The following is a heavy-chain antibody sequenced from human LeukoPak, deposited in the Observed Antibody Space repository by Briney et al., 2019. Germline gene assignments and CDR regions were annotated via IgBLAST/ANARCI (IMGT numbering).Heavy chain of an antibody. CDR1: GGTFSSYA. Sequence: ASVKVSCKASGGTFSSYAISWVRQAPGQGLEWMGIINPSGGSTTYAQKFQGRATMTRDTSTNTVYMELSSLRSEDTAVYYCAADRGYDFWSGYYMGYWGQGTLVTVSS. CDR2: INPSGGST. D-gene: IGHD3-3*01. CDR3: AADRGYDFWSGYYMGY. J-gene: IGHJ4*02. V-gene: IGHV1-46*01.